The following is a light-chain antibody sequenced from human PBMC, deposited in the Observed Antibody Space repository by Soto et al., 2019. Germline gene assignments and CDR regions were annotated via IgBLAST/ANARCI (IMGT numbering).Light chain of an antibody. V-gene: IGLV1-40*01. CDR2: GNI. CDR3: QSYDSSLSAWV. Sequence: QSVLTQPPSVSGAPGQGVTISCIGSSSNIGAGYDVHWYQQFPGTAPKLLIHGNINRPSGVPDRFSGSKSGTSASLAITGLQAEDETDYYCQSYDSSLSAWVFGGGTKLTVL. CDR1: SSNIGAGYD. J-gene: IGLJ3*02.